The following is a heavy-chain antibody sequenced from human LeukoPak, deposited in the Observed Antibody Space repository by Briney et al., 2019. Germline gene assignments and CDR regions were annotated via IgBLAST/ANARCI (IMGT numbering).Heavy chain of an antibody. D-gene: IGHD1-26*01. CDR1: GFTFSSYS. CDR3: ARDISLGRAFDI. CDR2: ISSSSSTI. V-gene: IGHV3-48*01. Sequence: GGSLRLSCAASGFTFSSYSMSWVRQAPGKGLEGVSYISSSSSTIYYADSVKGRLTISRDNSKNTLYLQMKSLRAEDTAVYYCARDISLGRAFDIWGQGTMVTVSS. J-gene: IGHJ3*02.